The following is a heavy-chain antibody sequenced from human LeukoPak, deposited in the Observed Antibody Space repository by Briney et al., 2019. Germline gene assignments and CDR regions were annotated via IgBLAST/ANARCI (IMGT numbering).Heavy chain of an antibody. CDR2: MSSRSGII. Sequence: GGSLRLSCVASGFNFSDYYMNWIRQSPGKGLEWISYMSSRSGIIYYADSVKGRFTISRDNARNSLYLQMNSLRIGDTAVYYCAGGLLEAQGWLQWLGTVYSMDVWGQGTPVTVSS. D-gene: IGHD5-24*01. CDR1: GFNFSDYY. V-gene: IGHV3-11*01. CDR3: AGGLLEAQGWLQWLGTVYSMDV. J-gene: IGHJ6*02.